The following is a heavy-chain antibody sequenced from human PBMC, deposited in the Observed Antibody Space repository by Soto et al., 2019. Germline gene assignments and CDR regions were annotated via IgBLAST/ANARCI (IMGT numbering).Heavy chain of an antibody. J-gene: IGHJ6*02. CDR1: GGSISSSSYH. Sequence: ASETLSLTCTVSGGSISSSSYHWGWIRQPPGKGLEWIGSIHYSGNTYYNPSLKSRVSMSVDTSKNQFSLNLSSVTAADTAVYYCARSRRVSSSWYSGYYYYGMDVWGQGTTVTVSS. V-gene: IGHV4-39*07. D-gene: IGHD6-13*01. CDR2: IHYSGNT. CDR3: ARSRRVSSSWYSGYYYYGMDV.